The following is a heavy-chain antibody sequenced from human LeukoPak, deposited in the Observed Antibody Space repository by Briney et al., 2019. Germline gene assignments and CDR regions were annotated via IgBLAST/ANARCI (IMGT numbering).Heavy chain of an antibody. CDR2: ISYDGSNK. D-gene: IGHD5-18*01. Sequence: GTSLRLSCAASGFTFSSYAMHWVRQAPGKGLEWVAVISYDGSNKYYADSVKGRFTISRDNSKNTLYLQMNSLRAEDTAVYYCAKSPLDTAFDYWGQGTLVTVSS. J-gene: IGHJ4*02. CDR3: AKSPLDTAFDY. CDR1: GFTFSSYA. V-gene: IGHV3-30-3*01.